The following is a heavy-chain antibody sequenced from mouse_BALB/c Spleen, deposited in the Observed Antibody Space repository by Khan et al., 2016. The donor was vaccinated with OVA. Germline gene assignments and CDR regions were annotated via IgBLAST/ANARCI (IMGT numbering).Heavy chain of an antibody. CDR2: IFPGTGTT. J-gene: IGHJ3*01. D-gene: IGHD2-1*01. V-gene: IGHV1S132*01. Sequence: QVQLQQSGAELVKPGASVKLSCKTSGYTFTNYWIQWVKQRPGQGLGWIGEIFPGTGTTYYNEDFKAKATLTIDTSSSTAYMQLRSLTSEDSAVYFCARGYFGNYEVAYWGQGTLVTVSA. CDR3: ARGYFGNYEVAY. CDR1: GYTFTNYW.